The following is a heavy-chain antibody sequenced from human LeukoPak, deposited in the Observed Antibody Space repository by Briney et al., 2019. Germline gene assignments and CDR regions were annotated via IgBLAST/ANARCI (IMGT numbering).Heavy chain of an antibody. J-gene: IGHJ4*02. CDR2: VDHSGGT. D-gene: IGHD3-10*01. CDR3: AGFTFFRGVITFDY. Sequence: SETLSLTCTVSGYSLSSGYYWGWIRQPPGKELEWIGSVDHSGGTYYNPSLRSRVSISVDTSKNQFSLKLSSVTAADTAVYSCAGFTFFRGVITFDYWGQGTLVTVSS. V-gene: IGHV4-38-2*02. CDR1: GYSLSSGYY.